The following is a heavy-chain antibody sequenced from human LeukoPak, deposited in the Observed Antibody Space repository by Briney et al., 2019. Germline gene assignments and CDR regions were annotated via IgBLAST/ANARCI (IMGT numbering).Heavy chain of an antibody. Sequence: GGSLRLSCAASGFTFSSYAMHWVRQAPGKGLEWVAVISYDGSNKYYADSVKGRFTISRDNSKNTLYLQMNSLRAEDTVVYYCARAPAGMYSSGWYSQNLDYWGQGTLVTVSS. V-gene: IGHV3-30*04. J-gene: IGHJ4*02. CDR3: ARAPAGMYSSGWYSQNLDY. CDR2: ISYDGSNK. CDR1: GFTFSSYA. D-gene: IGHD6-19*01.